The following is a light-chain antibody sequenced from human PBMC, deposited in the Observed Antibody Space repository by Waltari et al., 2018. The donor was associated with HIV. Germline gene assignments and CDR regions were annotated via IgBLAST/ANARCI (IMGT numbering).Light chain of an antibody. CDR3: CSYAGGCAYV. CDR1: SSDVGGYNY. V-gene: IGLV2-11*01. CDR2: DVS. J-gene: IGLJ1*01. Sequence: QSALTQPRSVSGSPGQSVTISCTGTSSDVGGYNYVSWYQQHPGKAPKLMNYDVSKRPAGVTDRVSGSRCGNAACLTISGLLAEDEADYYCCSYAGGCAYVFGTGTKVTVL.